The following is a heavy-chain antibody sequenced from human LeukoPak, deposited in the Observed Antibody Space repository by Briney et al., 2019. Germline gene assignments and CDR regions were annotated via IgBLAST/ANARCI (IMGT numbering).Heavy chain of an antibody. D-gene: IGHD4-11*01. CDR2: ISSSGSTI. CDR1: GFTFSSYE. J-gene: IGHJ5*02. CDR3: ARGNYHVRNWFDP. V-gene: IGHV3-48*03. Sequence: PGGSLRLSCAASGFTFSSYEMNWVRQAPGKGLEWVSYISSSGSTIYYADSVKGRFTISRDNAKNSLYLQMNSLRAEDTAVYYCARGNYHVRNWFDPWGQGTLVTVSS.